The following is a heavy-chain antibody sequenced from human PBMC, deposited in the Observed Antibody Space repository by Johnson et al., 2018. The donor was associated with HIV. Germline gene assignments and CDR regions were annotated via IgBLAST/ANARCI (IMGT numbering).Heavy chain of an antibody. J-gene: IGHJ3*02. CDR2: ISYDGSNK. V-gene: IGHV3-30-3*01. CDR3: ARVFLGSSWYSDAFDI. Sequence: QVQLVESGGGVVQPGRSLRLSCAASGFTFSSYAMHWVRQAPGKGLEWVAVISYDGSNKYYADSVKGRFTISRDNSKNPLYLQMNSLRAEEPAVYYCARVFLGSSWYSDAFDIWGQGTMVTVSS. D-gene: IGHD6-13*01. CDR1: GFTFSSYA.